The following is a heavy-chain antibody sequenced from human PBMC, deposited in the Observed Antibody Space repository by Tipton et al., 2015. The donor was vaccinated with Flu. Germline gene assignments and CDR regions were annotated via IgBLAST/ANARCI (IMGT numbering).Heavy chain of an antibody. J-gene: IGHJ5*02. CDR2: INQGGSQR. V-gene: IGHV3-7*01. CDR3: SISLNS. Sequence: SLRPSCTVSSFTFSDNWMDWVRQAPGKGLEWVANINQGGSQRYYVDSVKGRFTISRDNAKRSLYLQLDSLRAEDTGVYYCSISLNSWGQGTLVTVSS. CDR1: SFTFSDNW.